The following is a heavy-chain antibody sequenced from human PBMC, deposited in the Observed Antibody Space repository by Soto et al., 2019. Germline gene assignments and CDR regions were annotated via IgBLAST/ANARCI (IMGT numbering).Heavy chain of an antibody. J-gene: IGHJ4*02. Sequence: ASVKVSCKASGYTFTSYGISWVRQAPGQGLEWIGWISAYNGNTNYAQKLQGRVTMTTDTSTSTAYMELRSLRSDDTAVYYCARDGYSSSRGTFDYWGQGTLVTVSS. CDR2: ISAYNGNT. V-gene: IGHV1-18*01. D-gene: IGHD6-6*01. CDR3: ARDGYSSSRGTFDY. CDR1: GYTFTSYG.